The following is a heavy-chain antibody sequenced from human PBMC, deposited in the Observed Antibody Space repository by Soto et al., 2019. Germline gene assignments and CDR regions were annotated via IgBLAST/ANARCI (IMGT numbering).Heavy chain of an antibody. CDR2: IHHSGRT. V-gene: IGHV4-4*02. J-gene: IGHJ4*02. D-gene: IGHD2-21*02. CDR1: GDSISSGKW. CDR3: ARGGDWQFDY. Sequence: QVQLQESGPGLVKPSGTLSLTCAFSGDSISSGKWWSWVRQPPGKGLEWIGEIHHSGRTNYNPSLKSRVTILVEKSKNKVSLELKATTAADSAVYYWARGGDWQFDYWGQGTLVTVSS.